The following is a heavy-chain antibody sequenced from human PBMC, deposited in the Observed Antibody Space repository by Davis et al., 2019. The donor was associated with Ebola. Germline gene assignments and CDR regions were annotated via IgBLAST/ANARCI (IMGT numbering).Heavy chain of an antibody. CDR3: ARSLLGSSTPFDH. CDR1: GYSFPSYW. CDR2: ISAGNSET. J-gene: IGHJ4*02. Sequence: PGGSLRLSCQGSGYSFPSYWIGWVRQKPGKGLEWMGIISAGNSETKYRPSFQGQVSISVDKSIRTAYLQLNDLKASDTAKYYCARSLLGSSTPFDHWGQGTLVTVSS. V-gene: IGHV5-51*01. D-gene: IGHD2/OR15-2a*01.